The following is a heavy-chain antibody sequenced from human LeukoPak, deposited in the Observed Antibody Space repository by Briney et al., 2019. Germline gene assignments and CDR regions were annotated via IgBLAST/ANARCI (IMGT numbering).Heavy chain of an antibody. CDR2: INPNSGGT. D-gene: IGHD7-27*01. Sequence: ASVKVSCKASGYTFTGYYIHWVRQAPGQGLEWMGRINPNSGGTNYAQKFQGRVTMTRDTSISTAYMELSRLSSDDTAVYYCARQIPTGEVDYWGQGTLVTVSS. V-gene: IGHV1-2*06. J-gene: IGHJ4*02. CDR3: ARQIPTGEVDY. CDR1: GYTFTGYY.